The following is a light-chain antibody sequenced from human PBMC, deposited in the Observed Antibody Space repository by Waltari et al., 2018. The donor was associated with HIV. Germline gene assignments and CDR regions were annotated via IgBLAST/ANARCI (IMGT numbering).Light chain of an antibody. CDR2: AAT. V-gene: IGKV1-39*01. J-gene: IGKJ2*01. CDR1: QSINTS. Sequence: DIQMTQSTSSLSASVRDRVTITCRASQSINTSLNWYQQKPGKAPKLLIDAATSLQSGVPSRFSGSGSGTDFTLTISSLQPEDFATYYCQQTYTTPRYTFGQGTKVEIK. CDR3: QQTYTTPRYT.